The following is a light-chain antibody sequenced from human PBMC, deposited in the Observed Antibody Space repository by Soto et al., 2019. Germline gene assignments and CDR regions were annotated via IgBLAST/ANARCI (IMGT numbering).Light chain of an antibody. CDR2: DVT. V-gene: IGLV2-11*01. CDR3: CSYAGTYTFYV. J-gene: IGLJ1*01. Sequence: QYALTQPRSVSGSPGQSVTISCTGTSSDVGGYDYVSWYQQHPGKAPKLMIYDVTKRPSGVPDRFSGSRSGNTASLTISGLQAEDDADYYCCSYAGTYTFYVFGTGTKV. CDR1: SSDVGGYDY.